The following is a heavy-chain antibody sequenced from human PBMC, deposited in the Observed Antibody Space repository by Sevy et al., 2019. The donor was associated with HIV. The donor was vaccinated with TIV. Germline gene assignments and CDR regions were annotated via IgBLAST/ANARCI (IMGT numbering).Heavy chain of an antibody. CDR2: IYYNGHI. CDR1: GGSITSLY. V-gene: IGHV4-59*08. D-gene: IGHD1-26*01. Sequence: SETLSLTCTVSGGSITSLYGNWIRQPPGKGLEWMANIYYNGHINYNPSLKSRVTLSLDTSKNQFSLRLSSVTAADTAMYYCAGENAWGRGYSWGQGTLVTVSS. CDR3: AGENAWGRGYS. J-gene: IGHJ4*02.